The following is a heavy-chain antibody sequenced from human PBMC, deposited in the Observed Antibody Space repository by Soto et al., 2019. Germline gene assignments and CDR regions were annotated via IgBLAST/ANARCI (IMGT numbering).Heavy chain of an antibody. V-gene: IGHV3-30*18. CDR1: GFTFSSYG. CDR3: AKDRTTVTNTKPTRYYYYMDV. D-gene: IGHD4-17*01. CDR2: ISYDGSNK. J-gene: IGHJ6*03. Sequence: GGSLRLSCAASGFTFSSYGMHWVRQAPGKGLEWVAVISYDGSNKYYADSVKGRFTISRDNSKNTLYLQMNSLRAEDTAVYYCAKDRTTVTNTKPTRYYYYMDVWGKGTTVTVSS.